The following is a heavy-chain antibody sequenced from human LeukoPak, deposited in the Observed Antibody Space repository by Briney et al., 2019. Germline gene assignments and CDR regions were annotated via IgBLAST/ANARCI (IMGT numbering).Heavy chain of an antibody. J-gene: IGHJ4*02. V-gene: IGHV4-34*01. CDR1: GGSFSGYY. Sequence: PSETLSLTCAVYGGSFSGYYWSWIRQPPGKGLEWIGEINHSGSTNYNPSLKSRVTISVDTSKNQFSLKLCSVTAADTAVYYCARMDWYNFDYWGQGTLVTVSS. CDR3: ARMDWYNFDY. D-gene: IGHD3/OR15-3a*01. CDR2: INHSGST.